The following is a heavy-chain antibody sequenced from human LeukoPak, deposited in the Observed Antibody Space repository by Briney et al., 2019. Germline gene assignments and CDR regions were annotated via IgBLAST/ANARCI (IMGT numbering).Heavy chain of an antibody. Sequence: ASVKVSCKASGYTFTSYDINWVRQATGQGLEWMGWMNPNSGNTGYAQKFQGRVTMTRDTSISTAYMELSRLRSDDTAVYYCAREIAAAGTAYYFDYWGQGTLVTVSS. CDR1: GYTFTSYD. J-gene: IGHJ4*02. D-gene: IGHD6-13*01. CDR3: AREIAAAGTAYYFDY. CDR2: MNPNSGNT. V-gene: IGHV1-8*01.